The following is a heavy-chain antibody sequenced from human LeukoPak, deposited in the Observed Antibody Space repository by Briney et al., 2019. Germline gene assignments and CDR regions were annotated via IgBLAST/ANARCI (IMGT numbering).Heavy chain of an antibody. Sequence: GAPVKVSCKASGGTFSRYAISWVRQSPGQGLEWMGGIIPIFGTANYAQRFQGRVTITADESTSTAYMELSSLRSEDTAVYYCARDSSEFRNLIPYWGQGTLVTVSS. J-gene: IGHJ4*02. CDR3: ARDSSEFRNLIPY. CDR2: IIPIFGTA. D-gene: IGHD1-14*01. V-gene: IGHV1-69*13. CDR1: GGTFSRYA.